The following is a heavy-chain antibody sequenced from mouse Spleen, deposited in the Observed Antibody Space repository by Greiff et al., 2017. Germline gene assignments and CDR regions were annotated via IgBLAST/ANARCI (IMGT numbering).Heavy chain of an antibody. CDR1: GYTFTDYE. CDR3: TRWVYYGDYPPFDY. V-gene: IGHV1-15*01. Sequence: VQRVESGAELVRPGASVTLSCKASGYTFTDYEMHWVKQTPVHGLEWIGAIDPETGGTAYNQKFKGKAILTADKSSSTAYMELRSLTSEDSAVYYCTRWVYYGDYPPFDYWGQGTTLTVSS. J-gene: IGHJ2*01. CDR2: IDPETGGT. D-gene: IGHD2-13*01.